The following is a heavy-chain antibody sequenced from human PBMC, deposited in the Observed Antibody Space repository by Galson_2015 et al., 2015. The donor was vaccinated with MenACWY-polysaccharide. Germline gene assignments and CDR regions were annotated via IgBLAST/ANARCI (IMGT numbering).Heavy chain of an antibody. CDR2: IRSSGTNP. CDR1: GFTFTSYA. D-gene: IGHD6-13*01. V-gene: IGHV3-23*01. Sequence: SLRLSCAASGFTFTSYAMSWVRQAPGKGLEWVSAIRSSGTNPYYADSVKGRFTISRDNSKNTLYLEMNSLRAEDTAVYYCAREGSRIAFHAFDIWGRGTMVTVSS. CDR3: AREGSRIAFHAFDI. J-gene: IGHJ3*02.